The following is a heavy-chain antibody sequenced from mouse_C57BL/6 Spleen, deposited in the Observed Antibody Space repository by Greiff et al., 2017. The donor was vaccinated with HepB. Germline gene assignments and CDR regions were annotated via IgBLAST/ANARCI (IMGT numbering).Heavy chain of an antibody. CDR3: ARHEDRVLLRGYFDV. D-gene: IGHD2-1*01. CDR1: GYTFTEYT. V-gene: IGHV1-62-2*01. J-gene: IGHJ1*03. Sequence: VQLQESGAELVKPGASVKLSCKASGYTFTEYTIHWVKQRPGQGLEWIGWFYPGSGSIKYNEKFKDKATLTADKSSSTVYMELSRLTSEDSAVYVCARHEDRVLLRGYFDVWGTGTTVTVSS. CDR2: FYPGSGSI.